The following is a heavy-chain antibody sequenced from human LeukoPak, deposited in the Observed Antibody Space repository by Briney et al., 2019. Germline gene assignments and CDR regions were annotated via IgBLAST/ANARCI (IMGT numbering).Heavy chain of an antibody. CDR1: GFTFSSYA. CDR2: ISGSGGST. V-gene: IGHV3-23*01. D-gene: IGHD6-19*01. CDR3: AKMWQWLARDAFDI. Sequence: PGGSLRPSCAASGFTFSSYAMSWVRQAPGKGLEWVSGISGSGGSTYYSDSVKGRFTISRDNSKNTVYLQMNSLRAEDTAVYFCAKMWQWLARDAFDIWGLGTMVTVSS. J-gene: IGHJ3*02.